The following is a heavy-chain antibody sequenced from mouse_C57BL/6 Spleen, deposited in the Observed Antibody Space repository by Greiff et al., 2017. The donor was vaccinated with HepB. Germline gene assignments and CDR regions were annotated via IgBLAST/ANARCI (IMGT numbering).Heavy chain of an antibody. Sequence: EVKVEESGGGLVQPGGSLKLSCAASGFTFSDYYMYWVRQTPEKRLEWVAYISNGGGSTYYPDTVKGRFTISRDNAKNTLYLQMSRLKSEDTAMYYCARLDDYDGRYAMDYWGQGTSVTVSS. D-gene: IGHD2-4*01. CDR3: ARLDDYDGRYAMDY. J-gene: IGHJ4*01. CDR2: ISNGGGST. V-gene: IGHV5-12*01. CDR1: GFTFSDYY.